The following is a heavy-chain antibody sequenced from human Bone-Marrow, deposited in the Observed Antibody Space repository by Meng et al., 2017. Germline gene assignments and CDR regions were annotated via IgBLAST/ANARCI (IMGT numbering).Heavy chain of an antibody. CDR3: ARGGYDYVWGSYRYTGYFDY. D-gene: IGHD3-16*02. V-gene: IGHV4-31*03. CDR2: IYYSGST. Sequence: SETLSLTCTVSGGSISSGGYYWSWIRQHPGKGLEWIGYIYYSGSTYYNPSLKSRVTISVDTSKNQFSLKLSSVTAADTAVYYCARGGYDYVWGSYRYTGYFDYWGQGTLVTVSS. CDR1: GGSISSGGYY. J-gene: IGHJ4*02.